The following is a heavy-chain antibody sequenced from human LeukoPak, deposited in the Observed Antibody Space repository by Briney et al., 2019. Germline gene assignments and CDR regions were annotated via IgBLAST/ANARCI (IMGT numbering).Heavy chain of an antibody. CDR3: AREGYGGSYYAY. CDR1: GYTFSGYN. Sequence: ASVKVSCKASGYTFSGYNMHWVRQAPGQGLEWMGWINPNSGGTNSAQKFQGRVTMTRDTSISTAYMDLSRLRSDDTAVYFCAREGYGGSYYAYWGQGTLVTVSS. CDR2: INPNSGGT. D-gene: IGHD1-26*01. V-gene: IGHV1-2*02. J-gene: IGHJ4*02.